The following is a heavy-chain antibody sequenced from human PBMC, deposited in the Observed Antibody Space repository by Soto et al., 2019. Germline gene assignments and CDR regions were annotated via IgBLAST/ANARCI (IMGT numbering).Heavy chain of an antibody. V-gene: IGHV4-38-2*02. CDR1: GFPISSPYS. D-gene: IGHD4-17*01. CDR2: ISHTGTT. J-gene: IGHJ6*02. Sequence: SETLSLTCPVSGFPISSPYSWGWIRQPPGKGLEWIGSISHTGTTSYSPSLTSRVSISVDTSKNQVSLKLTSVTAADTAVYFFARVTMVIRDSDHFGVDVWGHGTTVTVSS. CDR3: ARVTMVIRDSDHFGVDV.